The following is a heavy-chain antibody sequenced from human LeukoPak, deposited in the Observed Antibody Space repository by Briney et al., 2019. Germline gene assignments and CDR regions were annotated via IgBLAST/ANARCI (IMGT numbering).Heavy chain of an antibody. CDR2: IYWDDDK. V-gene: IGHV2-5*02. CDR1: GFSLTTSGVG. J-gene: IGHJ4*02. Sequence: SGPTPVKPTQTLTXTCTFSGFSLTTSGVGVGWIRQPPGKALEWLALIYWDDDKRYSPSLKTRVTITKDTSKNQVVLTMPNMDPVDTATYYCSRTRRGQIGWTNDYWGQGTLVTVSS. CDR3: SRTRRGQIGWTNDY. D-gene: IGHD6-19*01.